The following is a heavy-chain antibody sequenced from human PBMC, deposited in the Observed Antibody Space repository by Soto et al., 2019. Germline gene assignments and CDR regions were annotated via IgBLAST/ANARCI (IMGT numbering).Heavy chain of an antibody. J-gene: IGHJ4*02. CDR1: GGSISSRGFY. Sequence: QVQLQESGPGLVKPSQTLSLTCTVSGGSISSRGFYWSWIRQHPGKGLEWIGYIYYSGSTYYNPSLKSRVTISPDTSKNQFSLKLDSVTAAETAIYYCARAYSSWYWDYWGQGTLVTVSS. D-gene: IGHD6-13*01. V-gene: IGHV4-31*03. CDR3: ARAYSSWYWDY. CDR2: IYYSGST.